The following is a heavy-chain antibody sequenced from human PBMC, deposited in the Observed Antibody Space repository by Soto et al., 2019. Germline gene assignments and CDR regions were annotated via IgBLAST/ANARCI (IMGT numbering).Heavy chain of an antibody. CDR1: GFTFSSYW. D-gene: IGHD3-3*01. Sequence: GGSLRLSCAASGFTFSSYWMHWVRQAPGKGLVWVSRINSDGSSTSYADSVKGRFTISRDNAKNTLYLQMNSLRAEDTAVYYCARDLVSSWGGSKYYYYYMDVWGKGTTVTVSS. V-gene: IGHV3-74*01. CDR3: ARDLVSSWGGSKYYYYYMDV. J-gene: IGHJ6*03. CDR2: INSDGSST.